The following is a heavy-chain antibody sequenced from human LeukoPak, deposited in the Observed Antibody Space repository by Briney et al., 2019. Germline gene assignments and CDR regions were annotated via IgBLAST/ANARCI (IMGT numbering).Heavy chain of an antibody. CDR2: IIPIFNEP. V-gene: IGHV1-69*06. J-gene: IGHJ4*02. CDR3: ARGHGDNLSAFAY. D-gene: IGHD3-9*01. Sequence: SVKVSFMTSGGNFNNKPVKGVRQAPGQGLEWVGVIIPIFNEPYYAQKLQGRVTITADRSTSTVSMELRSLTSEDTAMYYCARGHGDNLSAFAYWGQRSVVTVSS. CDR1: GGNFNNKP.